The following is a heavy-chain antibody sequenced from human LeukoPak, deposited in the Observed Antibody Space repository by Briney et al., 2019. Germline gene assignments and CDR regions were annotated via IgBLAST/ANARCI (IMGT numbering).Heavy chain of an antibody. V-gene: IGHV3-49*04. D-gene: IGHD2-2*01. J-gene: IGHJ4*02. CDR1: GFTFGDYA. Sequence: PGGSLRLSCTASGFTFGDYAMSWVRQAPGKGLEWGGFIRSKAYGGTTEYAASVKGRFTISRDDSKSIAYLQMNSLKTEDTAVYYCGAYCSSTSCYTDYWGQGTLVTVSS. CDR2: IRSKAYGGTT. CDR3: GAYCSSTSCYTDY.